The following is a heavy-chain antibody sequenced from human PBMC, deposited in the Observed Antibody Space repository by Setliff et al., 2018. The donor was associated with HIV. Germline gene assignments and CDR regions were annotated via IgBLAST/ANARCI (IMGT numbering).Heavy chain of an antibody. V-gene: IGHV4-59*12. D-gene: IGHD2-15*01. CDR2: IYHSGST. CDR3: ARGGLGVVGAIDY. CDR1: GGSISSYY. J-gene: IGHJ4*02. Sequence: SETLSLTCTVSGGSISSYYWSWIRQPPGKGLQWIGSIYHSGSTYYNPSLKSRVTISVDTSKNQFSLNLSSVTAADTAVYYCARGGLGVVGAIDYWSQGTLVTVSS.